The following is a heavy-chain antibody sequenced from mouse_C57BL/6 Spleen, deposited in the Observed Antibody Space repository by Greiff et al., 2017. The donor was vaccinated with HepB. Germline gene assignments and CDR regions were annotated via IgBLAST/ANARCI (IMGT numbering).Heavy chain of an antibody. J-gene: IGHJ4*01. CDR3: ARYYYGSSYDAMDY. CDR1: GYTFTSYW. D-gene: IGHD1-1*01. V-gene: IGHV1-72*01. CDR2: IDPNSGGT. Sequence: QVQLQQPGAELVKPGASVKLSCKASGYTFTSYWMHWVKQRPGRGLEWIGRIDPNSGGTKYNEKFKSKATLTVDKPSSTAYVQLSSLTSEDSAVFYCARYYYGSSYDAMDYWGQGTSVTVSS.